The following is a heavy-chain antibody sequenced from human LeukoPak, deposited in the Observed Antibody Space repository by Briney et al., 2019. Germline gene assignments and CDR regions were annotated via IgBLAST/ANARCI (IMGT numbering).Heavy chain of an antibody. CDR1: GFTFDDYA. J-gene: IGHJ3*02. V-gene: IGHV3-9*01. CDR3: AKGGGGSYYRAFDI. Sequence: PGRSLRLSCAASGFTFDDYAMHWVRQAPGKGLEWVSGISWNSGSIGYADSVKGRFTISRDNAKNSLYLQMNSLRAEDTALYYCAKGGGGSYYRAFDIWGQGTMVTVSS. D-gene: IGHD1-26*01. CDR2: ISWNSGSI.